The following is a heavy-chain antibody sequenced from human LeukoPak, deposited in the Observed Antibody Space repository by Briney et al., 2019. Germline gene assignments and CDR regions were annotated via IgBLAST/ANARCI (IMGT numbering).Heavy chain of an antibody. Sequence: SETLSLTCTVSGGSISSYYWSWIRQPPGKGLEWIGHVDYRGNTNHNPSLKSRVTISIDTSKSLFSLKLNSVTAADTAVYYCARVEVGAANRQWYGMDVWGQGTTVTVSS. D-gene: IGHD2-15*01. CDR3: ARVEVGAANRQWYGMDV. J-gene: IGHJ6*02. CDR1: GGSISSYY. CDR2: VDYRGNT. V-gene: IGHV4-59*01.